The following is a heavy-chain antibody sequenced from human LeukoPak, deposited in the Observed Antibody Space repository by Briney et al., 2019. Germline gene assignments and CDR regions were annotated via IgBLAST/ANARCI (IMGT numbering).Heavy chain of an antibody. V-gene: IGHV1-2*02. J-gene: IGHJ4*02. CDR3: ATARDRNSVYSSFDY. CDR2: INPNSGGT. Sequence: GASVKVSCKASGYTFTGYYIHWVRQAPGQGLEWMGWINPNSGGTDYAQKFQGRVTMTRDTSIAPAYMELTSLRSDDTAVYYCATARDRNSVYSSFDYWGQGTLVTVSS. D-gene: IGHD5/OR15-5a*01. CDR1: GYTFTGYY.